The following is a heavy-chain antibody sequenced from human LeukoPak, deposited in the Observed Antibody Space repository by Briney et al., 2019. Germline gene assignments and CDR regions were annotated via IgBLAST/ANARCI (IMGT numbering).Heavy chain of an antibody. Sequence: TSEALSLTYAVYGGSFSGYYWSWIRQPPGKGLEWIGEINHSGSTNYNPSLKSRVTISVDTSKNQFSLKLSSVTAADTAVYYCARGCAYYDFWSGYYGNWFDPWGQGTLVTVSS. J-gene: IGHJ5*02. CDR2: INHSGST. CDR3: ARGCAYYDFWSGYYGNWFDP. D-gene: IGHD3-3*01. CDR1: GGSFSGYY. V-gene: IGHV4-34*01.